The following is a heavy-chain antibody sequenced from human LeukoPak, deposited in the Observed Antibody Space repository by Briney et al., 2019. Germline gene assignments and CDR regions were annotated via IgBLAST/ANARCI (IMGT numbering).Heavy chain of an antibody. CDR1: GYTFSSYG. V-gene: IGHV1-18*01. D-gene: IGHD5-12*01. CDR3: ARDINGYDPDY. CDR2: ISAYNGNT. Sequence: ASVKVSCKASGYTFSSYGISWVRQAPGQGLEWMGWISAYNGNTNYAQKFQGRVTMTRDTSISTAYMELSRLRSDDTAVHYCARDINGYDPDYWGQGTLVTVSS. J-gene: IGHJ4*02.